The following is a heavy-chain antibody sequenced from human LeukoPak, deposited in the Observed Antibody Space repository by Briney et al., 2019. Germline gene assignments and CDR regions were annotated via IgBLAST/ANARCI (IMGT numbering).Heavy chain of an antibody. CDR2: IYTSGST. CDR3: ARDPPRIAARDYYYYYMDV. V-gene: IGHV4-4*08. J-gene: IGHJ6*03. D-gene: IGHD6-6*01. Sequence: SETLSLTCTVSGGSISSYYWSWIRQPLGKGLEWIGRIYTSGSTNYNPSLKSRVTISVDTSKNQFSLKLSSVTAADTAVYYCARDPPRIAARDYYYYYMDVWGKGTTVTVSS. CDR1: GGSISSYY.